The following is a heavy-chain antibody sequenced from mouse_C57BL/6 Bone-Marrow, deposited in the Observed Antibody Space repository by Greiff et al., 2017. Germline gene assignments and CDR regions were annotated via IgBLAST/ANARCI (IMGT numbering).Heavy chain of an antibody. V-gene: IGHV5-9*01. CDR1: GFTFSSYT. Sequence: EVKLMESGGGLVKPGGSLKLSCAASGFTFSSYTMSWVRQTPEKRLEWVATISGGGGNTYYPDSVKGRFTISRDTAKNTLYLQMSSLRSEDTALYYCGRRYYFDYWGQGTTLTVSS. CDR2: ISGGGGNT. J-gene: IGHJ2*01. CDR3: GRRYYFDY.